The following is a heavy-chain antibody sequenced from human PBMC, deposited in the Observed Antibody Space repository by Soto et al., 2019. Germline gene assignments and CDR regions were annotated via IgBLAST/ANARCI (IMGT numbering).Heavy chain of an antibody. V-gene: IGHV1-18*01. Sequence: ASVKVSCKASGYTFTSYGISWVRQAPGQGLEWMGWISAYNGNTNYAQKLQGRVTMTTDTSTSTAYMELRSLRSDDTAVYYCARSGRRFLEWLFLDYWGQGTLVPVSS. J-gene: IGHJ4*02. CDR2: ISAYNGNT. CDR3: ARSGRRFLEWLFLDY. CDR1: GYTFTSYG. D-gene: IGHD3-3*01.